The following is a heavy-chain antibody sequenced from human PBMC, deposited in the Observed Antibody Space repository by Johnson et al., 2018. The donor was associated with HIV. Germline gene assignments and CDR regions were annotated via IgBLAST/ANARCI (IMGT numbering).Heavy chain of an antibody. D-gene: IGHD1/OR15-1a*01. V-gene: IGHV3-30*02. CDR3: AKDLNPDNWNTDAFDI. CDR1: ESSFSRYG. CDR2: IRYDGSDK. J-gene: IGHJ3*02. Sequence: QPGGSLRLSCAAPESSFSRYGMHWVRQTPGKGLEWVAFIRYDGSDKYYADSVKGRFTISRDNSKNTLYLQMNSLRAEDTAVYYCAKDLNPDNWNTDAFDIWGQGTMVTVSS.